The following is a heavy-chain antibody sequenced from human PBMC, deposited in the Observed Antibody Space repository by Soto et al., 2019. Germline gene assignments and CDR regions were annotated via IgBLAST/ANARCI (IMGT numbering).Heavy chain of an antibody. Sequence: QVQLQESGPGLVKPSETLSLTCTVSGDSITSYYWSWIRQPPGKALELIGYIYYSGSTDNNPSLKSRVTISLDPAKKQFSLKLKSVTAADTAVYYCARDLGIGSGPFDAWGQGTMVSVSA. J-gene: IGHJ3*01. CDR3: ARDLGIGSGPFDA. V-gene: IGHV4-59*01. CDR1: GDSITSYY. CDR2: IYYSGST. D-gene: IGHD2-2*03.